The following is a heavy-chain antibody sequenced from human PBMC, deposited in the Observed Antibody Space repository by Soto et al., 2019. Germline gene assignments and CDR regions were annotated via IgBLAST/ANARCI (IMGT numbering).Heavy chain of an antibody. Sequence: GGSLRLSCAASGSTFSDHYMDWVRQAPGKGLEWVGRSRNKTRSYTTEYAASVKGRFTISRDDSKNSLYLQMNSLKTEDTAVYYCVRAYSGSDYYPYMDVWGKGTTVTVSS. D-gene: IGHD3-22*01. CDR2: SRNKTRSYTT. V-gene: IGHV3-72*01. CDR1: GSTFSDHY. CDR3: VRAYSGSDYYPYMDV. J-gene: IGHJ6*03.